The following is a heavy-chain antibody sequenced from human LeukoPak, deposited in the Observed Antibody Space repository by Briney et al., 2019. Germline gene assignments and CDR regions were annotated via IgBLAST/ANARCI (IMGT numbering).Heavy chain of an antibody. CDR1: GFTFSSYW. CDR2: INSDGSST. V-gene: IGHV3-74*01. D-gene: IGHD4-17*01. Sequence: GGSLRLSCAASGFTFSSYWMHWVRQAPGKGLVWVSRINSDGSSTSYADSVKGRFTISRDNAKNTLYLQMNSLRAEDTAVYYCARGPYDCGDYVSDYWGQGTLVTVSS. CDR3: ARGPYDCGDYVSDY. J-gene: IGHJ4*02.